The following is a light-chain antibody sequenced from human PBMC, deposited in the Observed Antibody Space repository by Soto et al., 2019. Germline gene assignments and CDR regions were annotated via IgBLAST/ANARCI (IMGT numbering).Light chain of an antibody. Sequence: IQLTQSRSSLTASVGDRVTITCRASQSISSYLAWYQQKPGKAPKLLIYAASTLQSGVPSRFSGSGSGTDFTLTISSLQPEDFSTYYCQQLNSYLTFGGGTKVEIK. CDR1: QSISSY. J-gene: IGKJ4*01. CDR3: QQLNSYLT. V-gene: IGKV1-9*01. CDR2: AAS.